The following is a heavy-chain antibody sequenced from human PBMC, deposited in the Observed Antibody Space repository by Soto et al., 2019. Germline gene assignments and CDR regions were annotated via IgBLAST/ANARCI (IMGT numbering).Heavy chain of an antibody. Sequence: GGSLRLSCVVSGFTFSTYSMTWVRQAPGKGLEWVSYISSDSSAIYYADSVKGRFTIYRDNAKKSLYLQMNSLRDEDTAVYYCARGRLWSFDFWGQGTLVTVSS. J-gene: IGHJ4*02. V-gene: IGHV3-48*02. CDR1: GFTFSTYS. CDR3: ARGRLWSFDF. D-gene: IGHD5-18*01. CDR2: ISSDSSAI.